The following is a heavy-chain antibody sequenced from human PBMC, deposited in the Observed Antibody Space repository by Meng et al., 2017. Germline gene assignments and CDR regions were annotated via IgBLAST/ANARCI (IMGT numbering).Heavy chain of an antibody. CDR1: AHTLSSDG. CDR3: ATRGNPYLDC. V-gene: IGHV1-18*01. J-gene: IGHJ4*02. Sequence: GRLVEFGAEVKKPGASVKVSCNASAHTLSSDGFAWVWQAPGQGLEWMGWINAYNGYTDYAQKFLGRVTLTTDTSTNTGYMELRSLTSDDTAVYYCATRGNPYLDCWGQGTLVTVSS. CDR2: INAYNGYT.